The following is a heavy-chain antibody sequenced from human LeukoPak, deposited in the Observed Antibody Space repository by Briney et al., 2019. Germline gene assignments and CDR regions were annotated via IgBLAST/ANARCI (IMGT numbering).Heavy chain of an antibody. CDR2: IRYDGSNK. J-gene: IGHJ4*02. Sequence: GGSLRLSCAASGFTFSSYGMHWVRQAPGKGLEWVAFIRYDGSNKYYADSVKGRFTISRDNSKNTLYLQMNSLRAQDTAVYYCDCSSTSCYSRRGIRTRIDYWGQGTLVTVSS. D-gene: IGHD2-2*02. CDR3: DCSSTSCYSRRGIRTRIDY. V-gene: IGHV3-30*02. CDR1: GFTFSSYG.